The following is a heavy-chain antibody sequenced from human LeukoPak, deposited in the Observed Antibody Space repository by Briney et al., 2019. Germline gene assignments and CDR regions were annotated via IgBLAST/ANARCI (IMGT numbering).Heavy chain of an antibody. CDR2: ISSRSRTI. J-gene: IGHJ4*02. V-gene: IGHV3-48*01. CDR3: ARDPYSSGWYDPCHFDY. D-gene: IGHD6-19*01. Sequence: QTGGSLRLSCAASGFIFSNYSMNWVRQAPGKGLEWVAYISSRSRTIYYADSVKGRFTISRDNAKNSLYLQMNSLRAEDTAVYYCARDPYSSGWYDPCHFDYWGQGTLVTVSS. CDR1: GFIFSNYS.